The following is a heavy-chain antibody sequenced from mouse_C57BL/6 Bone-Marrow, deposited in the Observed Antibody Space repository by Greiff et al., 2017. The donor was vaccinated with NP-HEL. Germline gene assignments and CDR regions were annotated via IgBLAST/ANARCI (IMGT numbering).Heavy chain of an antibody. CDR3: ARRRVNGPYFDY. J-gene: IGHJ2*01. Sequence: QVQLKQPGTELVKPGASVKLSCKASGYTFTSYWMHWVKQRPGQGLEWIGIINPSNGGTNYNEKFKSKATLTVDKSSSTAYLQLSSLTSEDCAIYYCARRRVNGPYFDYWGQGTTLTVSS. D-gene: IGHD2-2*01. V-gene: IGHV1-53*01. CDR2: INPSNGGT. CDR1: GYTFTSYW.